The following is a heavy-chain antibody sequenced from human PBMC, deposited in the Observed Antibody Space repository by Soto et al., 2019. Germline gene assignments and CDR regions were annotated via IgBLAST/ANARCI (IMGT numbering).Heavy chain of an antibody. J-gene: IGHJ4*02. V-gene: IGHV3-23*01. CDR3: AKCSPRYSSGLKAYYFDH. D-gene: IGHD6-19*01. CDR2: ISGSGSSS. Sequence: GSLRLSCAASEFTFSSYAMSWVRQAPGKGLEWVSAISGSGSSSYYADSVKGRFTISRDNSKNTLYLQMNSLRAEDTAVYYCAKCSPRYSSGLKAYYFDHWGQGTLVTVSS. CDR1: EFTFSSYA.